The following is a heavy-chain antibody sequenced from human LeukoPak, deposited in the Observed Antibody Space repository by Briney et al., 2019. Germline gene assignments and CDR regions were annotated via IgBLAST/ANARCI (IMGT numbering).Heavy chain of an antibody. CDR3: ARSIFPVSGYGLRGAFDF. Sequence: SQTLSLTCAISGDSVSSNSAAWNWIRQSPSRGLEWLGRTYYRSKWYNDYAVSVKSRITINPDTSKNQFSLQLNSVTPEDTAVYYCARSIFPVSGYGLRGAFDFWGQGTMVTVSS. CDR2: TYYRSKWYN. V-gene: IGHV6-1*01. CDR1: GDSVSSNSAA. J-gene: IGHJ3*01. D-gene: IGHD5-12*01.